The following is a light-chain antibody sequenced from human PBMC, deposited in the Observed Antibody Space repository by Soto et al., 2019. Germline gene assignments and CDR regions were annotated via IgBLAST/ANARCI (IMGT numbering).Light chain of an antibody. J-gene: IGLJ1*01. CDR2: EVS. CDR1: SSDVGGYNY. CDR3: SSYTSSSTRV. Sequence: QSVLTQPASVSGSPGQSITISCTGTSSDVGGYNYVSWYQQHPGKAPKLMIFEVSNRPSGVSNRFSGSKSGNTASLTISGLQAEDECDYYCSSYTSSSTRVFGTGTKVTVL. V-gene: IGLV2-14*01.